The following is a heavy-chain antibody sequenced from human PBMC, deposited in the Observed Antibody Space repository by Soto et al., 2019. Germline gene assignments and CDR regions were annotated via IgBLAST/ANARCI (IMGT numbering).Heavy chain of an antibody. CDR1: GFTFSSHW. Sequence: GGSLRLSCAASGFTFSSHWMHWVRQVPGKGLVWLSRINTDGGSTTYVDSVKGRFTTSRDNAKNTLYLEMNGLRVEDTAVYYCGRAGYNSDWEERPLDHWGRGTLVTVSS. D-gene: IGHD6-19*01. J-gene: IGHJ4*02. CDR2: INTDGGST. CDR3: GRAGYNSDWEERPLDH. V-gene: IGHV3-74*03.